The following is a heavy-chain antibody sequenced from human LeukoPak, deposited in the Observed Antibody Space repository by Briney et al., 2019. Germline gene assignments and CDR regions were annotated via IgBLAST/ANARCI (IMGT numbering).Heavy chain of an antibody. CDR3: ASGTTVDRYYFDY. CDR2: IIPIFGTA. V-gene: IGHV1-69*05. J-gene: IGHJ4*02. CDR1: GGTFSSYA. Sequence: SVKVSXKASGGTFSSYAISWVRQAPGQGLEWMGGIIPIFGTANYAQKFQGRVTITTDESTSTAYMELSSLRSEDTAVYYCASGTTVDRYYFDYWGQGTLVTVSS. D-gene: IGHD4-23*01.